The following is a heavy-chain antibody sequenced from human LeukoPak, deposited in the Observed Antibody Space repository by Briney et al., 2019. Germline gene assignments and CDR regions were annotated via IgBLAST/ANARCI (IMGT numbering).Heavy chain of an antibody. CDR3: ARLLVIAAAGSGTYYFDY. Sequence: GESLKISCKGSGYSFTSYWIGWVRQMPGKGLEWTGIIYPGDSDTRYSPSFQGQVTISADKSISTASLQWSSLKASDTAMYYCARLLVIAAAGSGTYYFDYWGQGTLVTVSS. CDR1: GYSFTSYW. J-gene: IGHJ4*02. V-gene: IGHV5-51*01. D-gene: IGHD6-13*01. CDR2: IYPGDSDT.